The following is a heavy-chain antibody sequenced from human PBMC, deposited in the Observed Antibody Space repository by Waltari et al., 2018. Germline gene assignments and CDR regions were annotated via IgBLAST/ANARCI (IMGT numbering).Heavy chain of an antibody. CDR2: IIPIYGTA. CDR1: GATFSSYA. J-gene: IGHJ4*02. CDR3: ARVVPVGSRWYYFDY. D-gene: IGHD6-13*01. V-gene: IGHV1-69*08. Sequence: QVQLVQSGAEVKKPGSSVKVSCKASGATFSSYAISWLRQAPGQGLEWMGRIIPIYGTANYAQKFQGRVTITADKSPSTAYMELSSLRSEDTAVDYCARVVPVGSRWYYFDYWGQGTMVTVSS.